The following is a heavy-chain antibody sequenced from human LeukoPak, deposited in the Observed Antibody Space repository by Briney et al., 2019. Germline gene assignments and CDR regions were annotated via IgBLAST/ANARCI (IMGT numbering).Heavy chain of an antibody. CDR3: AGGNALDL. CDR2: IHYSGSI. V-gene: IGHV4-59*08. CDR1: GGSISSYY. J-gene: IGHJ3*01. Sequence: PSETLFLTCAVYGGSISSYYWSWIRQPPGKGLEYIGYIHYSGSISYNPSLKSRVTLSLDRSKSQLSLKLNSVTAADTAVYHCAGGNALDLWGQGTMVTVSS.